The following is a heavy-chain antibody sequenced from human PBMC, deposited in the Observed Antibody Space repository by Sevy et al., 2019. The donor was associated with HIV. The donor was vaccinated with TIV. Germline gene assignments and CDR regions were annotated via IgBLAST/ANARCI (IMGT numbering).Heavy chain of an antibody. CDR3: ARKGCTKPHDY. CDR2: LSFGCGEI. D-gene: IGHD2-8*01. CDR1: GFTFSKYS. J-gene: IGHJ4*02. Sequence: GGSLRLSCAASGFTFSKYSMSWVRQPPGKGLEWVSTLSFGCGEINYADSVKGRFTISRDNSKNSVYLQMNNLRPEDTAVYYCARKGCTKPHDYWGQGTLVTVSS. V-gene: IGHV3-23*01.